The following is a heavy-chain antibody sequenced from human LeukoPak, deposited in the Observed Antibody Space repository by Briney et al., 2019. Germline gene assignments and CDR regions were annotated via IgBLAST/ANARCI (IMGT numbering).Heavy chain of an antibody. CDR1: GFILSSYE. Sequence: PGGSLRLSCAASGFILSSYEMNWVRQAPGKGLEWVANIKQDGSEKYYVDSVKGRFTISRDNAKNSLYLQMNSLRAEDTAVYYCARLKRSSWAGGMDFQHWGQGTLVTVSS. CDR2: IKQDGSEK. V-gene: IGHV3-7*01. J-gene: IGHJ1*01. CDR3: ARLKRSSWAGGMDFQH. D-gene: IGHD6-13*01.